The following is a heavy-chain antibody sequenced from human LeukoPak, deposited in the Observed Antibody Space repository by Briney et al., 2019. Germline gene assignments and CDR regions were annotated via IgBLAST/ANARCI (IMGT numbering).Heavy chain of an antibody. CDR2: IYYSGST. D-gene: IGHD6-25*01. Sequence: SETLSLTCTVSGGSISSSSYYWGWIRQPPGKGLEWIGSIYYSGSTYYNPSLKSRVTISVDTSKNQFSLKLRSVTAADTAVYYCARSTGRLAQLDFWGQGTLVTVSS. CDR3: ARSTGRLAQLDF. J-gene: IGHJ4*02. V-gene: IGHV4-39*07. CDR1: GGSISSSSYY.